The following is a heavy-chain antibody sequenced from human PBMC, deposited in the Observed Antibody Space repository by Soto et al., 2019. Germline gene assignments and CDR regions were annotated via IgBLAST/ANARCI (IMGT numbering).Heavy chain of an antibody. CDR3: VKEGPSSSWDF. D-gene: IGHD6-13*01. V-gene: IGHV3-64D*08. Sequence: GGSLRLSCSASGFTFSSYAMHWVRQAPGKGLEYVSAISSNGGSTYYADSVKGRFTISRDNSKNTLYLQMSSLRAEDTAVYYCVKEGPSSSWDFWGQGTLVTVSS. CDR1: GFTFSSYA. CDR2: ISSNGGST. J-gene: IGHJ4*02.